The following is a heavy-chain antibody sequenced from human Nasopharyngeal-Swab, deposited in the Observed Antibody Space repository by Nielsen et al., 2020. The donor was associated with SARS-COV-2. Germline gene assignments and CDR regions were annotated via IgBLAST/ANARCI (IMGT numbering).Heavy chain of an antibody. CDR2: INHSGST. CDR3: AREDYDFWSGYYIY. D-gene: IGHD3-3*01. CDR1: GGSFSGYY. J-gene: IGHJ4*02. V-gene: IGHV4-34*01. Sequence: SETLSLTCAVYGGSFSGYYWSWIRQPPGKGLERIGEINHSGSTNYNPSLKSRVTISVDTSKNQFSLKLSSVTAADTAVYYCAREDYDFWSGYYIYWGQGTLVTVSS.